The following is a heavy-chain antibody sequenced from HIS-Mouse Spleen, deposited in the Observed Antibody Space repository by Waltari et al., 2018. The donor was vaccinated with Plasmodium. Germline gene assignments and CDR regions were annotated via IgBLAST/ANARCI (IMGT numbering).Heavy chain of an antibody. CDR1: GGSFSGYY. Sequence: QVQLQQWDAGLLKPSETLSLTCAVYGGSFSGYYWSWIRQPPGKGLEWIGEINHSGSTNYNPSLKSRVTISVDTSKNQFSLKLSSVTAADTAVYYCARGRVLGTSSGYFDLWGRGTLVTVSS. D-gene: IGHD3-10*01. CDR2: INHSGST. CDR3: ARGRVLGTSSGYFDL. J-gene: IGHJ2*01. V-gene: IGHV4-34*01.